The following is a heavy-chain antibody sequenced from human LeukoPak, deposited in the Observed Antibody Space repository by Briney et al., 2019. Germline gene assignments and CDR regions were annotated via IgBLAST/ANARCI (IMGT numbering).Heavy chain of an antibody. CDR3: ATTVYLALPPPSLEFGVASVAEHSQH. V-gene: IGHV1-2*02. CDR2: INPNSGVT. D-gene: IGHD3-16*01. J-gene: IGHJ1*01. Sequence: ASVKVSCKTSGYTFIAYFIQWVRQAPGQGLEWMGWINPNSGVTTYGQKFQGRVTLTRDTSTNTAFMELRSLTSDDTAIYFCATTVYLALPPPSLEFGVASVAEHSQHWGQGSLVTVSS. CDR1: GYTFIAYF.